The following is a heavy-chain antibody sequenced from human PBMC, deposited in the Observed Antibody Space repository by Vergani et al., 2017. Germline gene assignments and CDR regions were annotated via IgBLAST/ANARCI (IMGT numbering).Heavy chain of an antibody. CDR1: GFTFSSYA. CDR2: ISGSGGST. D-gene: IGHD2-2*01. J-gene: IGHJ4*02. CDR3: AKDVRGYCSSTSCYAFYY. V-gene: IGHV3-23*01. Sequence: EVQLLESGAGLVQPGGSLRLSCAASGFTFSSYAMSWVRQAPGKGLEWVSAISGSGGSTYYADSVKGRFTISRDNSKNTLYLQMNSLRAEDTAVYYCAKDVRGYCSSTSCYAFYYWGQGTLVTVSS.